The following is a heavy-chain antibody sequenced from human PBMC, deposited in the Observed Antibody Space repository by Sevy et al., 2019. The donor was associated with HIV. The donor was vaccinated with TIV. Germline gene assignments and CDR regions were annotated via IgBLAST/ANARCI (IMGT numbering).Heavy chain of an antibody. D-gene: IGHD4-17*01. Sequence: GGSLRLSCAASGFTFSSYGMHWVRQAPGKGLEWVAVISYDGSNKYYADSVKGRFTISRDNSKNTLYLQMNSLRAEDRAVYYWAKASTVIKWGIKLLTKYILDYWGQGTLVTVSS. CDR1: GFTFSSYG. J-gene: IGHJ4*02. V-gene: IGHV3-30*18. CDR2: ISYDGSNK. CDR3: AKASTVIKWGIKLLTKYILDY.